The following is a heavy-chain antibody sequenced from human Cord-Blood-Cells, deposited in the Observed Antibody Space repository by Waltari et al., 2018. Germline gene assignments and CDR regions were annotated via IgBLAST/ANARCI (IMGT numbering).Heavy chain of an antibody. Sequence: QVQLQQWGAGLLKTSETLSLTCAVYGGSFSGYYWSWIRKPPGKGLEWSGEIKHSGSTNYNPSLKSRVTISVDTSKNQFSLKLSSVTAADTAVYYCAREGEYCSSTSCYGVDYWGQGTLVTVSS. CDR1: GGSFSGYY. J-gene: IGHJ4*02. V-gene: IGHV4-34*01. CDR3: AREGEYCSSTSCYGVDY. D-gene: IGHD2-2*01. CDR2: IKHSGST.